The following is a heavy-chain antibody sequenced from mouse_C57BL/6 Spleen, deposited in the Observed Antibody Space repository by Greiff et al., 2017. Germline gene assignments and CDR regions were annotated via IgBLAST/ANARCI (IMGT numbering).Heavy chain of an antibody. CDR2: IYPGGGYT. CDR3: AREGITTVVAKDWYFDV. J-gene: IGHJ1*03. Sequence: QVQLQQSGAELVRPGTSVKMSCKASGYTFTNYWIGWAKQRPGHGLEWIGDIYPGGGYTNYNEKFKGKVTLTADKSSSTAYMQFSSLTSEDSAIYYCAREGITTVVAKDWYFDVWGTGTTVTVSS. V-gene: IGHV1-63*01. D-gene: IGHD1-1*01. CDR1: GYTFTNYW.